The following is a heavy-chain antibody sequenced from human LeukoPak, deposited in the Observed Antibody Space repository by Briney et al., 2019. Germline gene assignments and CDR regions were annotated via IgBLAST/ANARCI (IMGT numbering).Heavy chain of an antibody. CDR1: GGSISSSNW. CDR2: IYYSGST. CDR3: ARKVVVAATVDY. J-gene: IGHJ4*02. Sequence: SETLSLTCAVSGGSISSSNWWSWIRQPPGKGLEWIGYIYYSGSTNYNPSLKSRVTISVDTSKNQFSLKLSSVTAADTAVYYCARKVVVAATVDYWGQGTLVTVSS. D-gene: IGHD2-15*01. V-gene: IGHV4-59*08.